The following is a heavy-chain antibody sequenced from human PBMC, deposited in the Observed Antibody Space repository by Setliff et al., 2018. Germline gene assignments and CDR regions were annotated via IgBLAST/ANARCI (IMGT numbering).Heavy chain of an antibody. V-gene: IGHV4-39*06. J-gene: IGHJ6*02. Sequence: SETLSLTCTVSGGSINSMSYYWGWIRQPPGKGLEWIGSIYHSGSSYYNPSLRSRVTMSVDTSKNQFALNLTSVTAADTAVYYCVRDRTAYSYGLDVWGQGTTVTVSS. CDR1: GGSINSMSYY. CDR3: VRDRTAYSYGLDV. D-gene: IGHD5-18*01. CDR2: IYHSGSS.